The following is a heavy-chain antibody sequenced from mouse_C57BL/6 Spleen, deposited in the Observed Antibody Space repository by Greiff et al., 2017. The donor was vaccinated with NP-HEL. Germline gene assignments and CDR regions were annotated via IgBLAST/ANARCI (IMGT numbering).Heavy chain of an antibody. Sequence: QVHVKQPGAELVKPGASVKMSCKASGYTFTSYWITWVKQRPGQGLEWIGDIYPGSGSTNYNEKFKSKATLTVDTSSSTAYMQLSSLTSEDSAVYYCARSYGELKAWFAYWGQGTLVTVSA. CDR2: IYPGSGST. J-gene: IGHJ3*01. V-gene: IGHV1-55*01. CDR3: ARSYGELKAWFAY. D-gene: IGHD1-3*01. CDR1: GYTFTSYW.